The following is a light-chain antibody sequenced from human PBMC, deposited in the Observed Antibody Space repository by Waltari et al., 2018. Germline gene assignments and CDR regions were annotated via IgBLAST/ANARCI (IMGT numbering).Light chain of an antibody. V-gene: IGLV2-23*01. CDR3: CSYAGDSTLI. J-gene: IGLJ2*01. Sequence: QSALTQPASASGSPGQSITISCTGTSSNVGGYTLVPWYQHHPGKAPQLIIYSANKRPSGISHRFSGSKSGNTASLTISGLQADDESDYYCCSYAGDSTLIFGGGTKLTVL. CDR1: SSNVGGYTL. CDR2: SAN.